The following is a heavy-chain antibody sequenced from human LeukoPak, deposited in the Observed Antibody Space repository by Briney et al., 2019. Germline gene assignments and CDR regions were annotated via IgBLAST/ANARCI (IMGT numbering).Heavy chain of an antibody. CDR1: GFTVSSNY. CDR3: ARDIFYYGSGSYPYY. V-gene: IGHV3-66*01. CDR2: IYSGGST. D-gene: IGHD3-10*01. J-gene: IGHJ4*02. Sequence: GGSLRLSCAASGFTVSSNYMSWVRQAPGKGLEWVSVIYSGGSTYYADSVKGRFTISRDNSKNTLYLQMNSLRAEDTAVYYCARDIFYYGSGSYPYYWGQGTLVTVSS.